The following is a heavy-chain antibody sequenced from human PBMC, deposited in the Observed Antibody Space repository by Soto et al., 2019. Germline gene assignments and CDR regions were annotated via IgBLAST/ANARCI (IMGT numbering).Heavy chain of an antibody. V-gene: IGHV3-23*01. D-gene: IGHD3-22*01. CDR3: AKARASSAYSSNYY. CDR2: ISGGAGST. Sequence: EVQLLESGGGLVQPGGSLRLSCAASGFTFSKNAMSWVRQAPGKGLEWVSAISGGAGSTSYADSVKGRFTISRDNSKSTLYLQMNSLRAEDTAVYYCAKARASSAYSSNYYWGQGTLVTVSS. J-gene: IGHJ4*02. CDR1: GFTFSKNA.